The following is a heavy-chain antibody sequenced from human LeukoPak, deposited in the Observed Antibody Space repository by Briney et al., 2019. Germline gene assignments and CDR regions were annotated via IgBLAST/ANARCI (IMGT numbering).Heavy chain of an antibody. CDR1: GFTFTTYT. CDR3: ARDSDSSGWLDYYMDV. V-gene: IGHV3-21*06. J-gene: IGHJ6*03. CDR2: ISSSGNYK. D-gene: IGHD6-19*01. Sequence: GGSLRLSCAASGFTFTTYTINWVRQAPGKWLEWVASISSSGNYKYYADSFRGRFTISRDNAKNSLYLQMNSLRTEDTAVYYCARDSDSSGWLDYYMDVWGKGTTVTISS.